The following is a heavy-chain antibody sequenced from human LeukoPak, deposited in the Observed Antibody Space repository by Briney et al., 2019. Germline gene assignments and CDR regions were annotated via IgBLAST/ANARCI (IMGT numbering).Heavy chain of an antibody. D-gene: IGHD6-13*01. Sequence: GESLEISCKGSGYSFTSYWIGWVRQMPGKGLEWMGIIYPGDSDTRYSPSFQGQVTISADKSISTAYLQWSSLKASDTAMYYCARHGIAAAGYYYYMDVWGKGTTVTVSS. CDR1: GYSFTSYW. CDR3: ARHGIAAAGYYYYMDV. CDR2: IYPGDSDT. J-gene: IGHJ6*03. V-gene: IGHV5-51*01.